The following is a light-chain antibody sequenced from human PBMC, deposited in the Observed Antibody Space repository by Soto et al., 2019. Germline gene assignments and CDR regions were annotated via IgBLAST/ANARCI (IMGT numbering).Light chain of an antibody. J-gene: IGKJ1*01. Sequence: DIQMTQSPSTLSASIGDRVTITCRASESIRTWLAWYQHKPGKAPKFLIYDASSLESGVPSRFSGSGSGTEFTLTISRLEPEDFAVYYCHQYGDSPWTFGQGTKVEIK. V-gene: IGKV1-5*01. CDR3: HQYGDSPWT. CDR2: DAS. CDR1: ESIRTW.